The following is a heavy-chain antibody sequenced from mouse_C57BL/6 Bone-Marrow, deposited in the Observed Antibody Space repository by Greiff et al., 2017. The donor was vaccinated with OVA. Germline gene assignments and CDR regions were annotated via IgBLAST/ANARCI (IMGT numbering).Heavy chain of an antibody. CDR2: INPSSGYT. CDR1: GYTFTSYT. J-gene: IGHJ3*01. V-gene: IGHV1-4*01. CDR3: ARRVRYPFAY. Sequence: QVQLQQSGAELARPGASVKMSCKASGYTFTSYTMHLVKQRPGQGLEWIGYINPSSGYTKYNQKFKDKATLTADKSSSTAYMQLSSLTSEDSAVYYCARRVRYPFAYWGQGTLVTVSA. D-gene: IGHD1-1*01.